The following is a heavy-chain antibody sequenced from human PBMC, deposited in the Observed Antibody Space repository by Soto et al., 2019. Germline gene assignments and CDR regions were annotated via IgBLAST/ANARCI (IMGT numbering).Heavy chain of an antibody. CDR2: IHYTGNT. V-gene: IGHV4-59*01. CDR3: ARDRTSVNWYFDL. D-gene: IGHD2-2*01. CDR1: GDSISSYY. J-gene: IGHJ2*01. Sequence: QVQLQESGPGLVKPSETLSLTCTVSGDSISSYYWSWIRQPPGKVLEWIGYIHYTGNTNHNPSLKRRVTISVDTSKNQFSLKLSAVTAADTAVYYCARDRTSVNWYFDLWGRGTLVSVSS.